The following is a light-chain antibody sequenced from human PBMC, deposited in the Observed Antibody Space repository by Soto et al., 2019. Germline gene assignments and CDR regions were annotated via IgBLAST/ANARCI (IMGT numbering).Light chain of an antibody. CDR1: QTINNW. V-gene: IGKV1-5*01. CDR3: QHYNSYPWT. CDR2: HAS. Sequence: DIPMTQSPSTLSASIGDRVTITCRASQTINNWLAWYQQKPGKAPNLLVYHASNLETGVPSRFSGSAFGTEFTLTISSLQPDDFATSYCQHYNSYPWTFGQGTKVEIK. J-gene: IGKJ1*01.